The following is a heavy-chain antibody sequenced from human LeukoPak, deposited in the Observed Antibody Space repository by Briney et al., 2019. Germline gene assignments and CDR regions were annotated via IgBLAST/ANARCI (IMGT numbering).Heavy chain of an antibody. CDR3: ARACSPAGVGWFGELLYPHNENWFDP. Sequence: PRGSLRLSCAASGFTFSSYEMNWVRQAPGKGLEWVSYISSSGSTIYYADSVKGRFTISRDNAKNSLYLQMNSLRAEDTAVYYCARACSPAGVGWFGELLYPHNENWFDPRGQGTLVTVSS. CDR1: GFTFSSYE. CDR2: ISSSGSTI. J-gene: IGHJ5*02. D-gene: IGHD3-10*01. V-gene: IGHV3-48*03.